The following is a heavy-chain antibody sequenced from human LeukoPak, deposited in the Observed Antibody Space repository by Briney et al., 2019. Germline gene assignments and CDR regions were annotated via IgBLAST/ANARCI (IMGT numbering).Heavy chain of an antibody. J-gene: IGHJ4*02. V-gene: IGHV4-59*08. CDR2: IFHTGRG. Sequence: PSETLSLTCTVSGGSMSGYYWSWIRQPPGQGLEWIGDIFHTGRGTYNPSLKSRATIPVDTSKNQFSLNLISVTAADTAVYYCARHFPGGSRADYWGQGTLIIVSS. D-gene: IGHD3-10*01. CDR1: GGSMSGYY. CDR3: ARHFPGGSRADY.